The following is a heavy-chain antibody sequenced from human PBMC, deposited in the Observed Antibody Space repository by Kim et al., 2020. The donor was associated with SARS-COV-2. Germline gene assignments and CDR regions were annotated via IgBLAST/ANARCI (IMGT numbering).Heavy chain of an antibody. CDR3: ARHLSYYYGWFDP. J-gene: IGHJ5*02. V-gene: IGHV4-61*07. Sequence: YDPSLKSRVTISVDTSKNQFSLKLSSVTAADTAVYYWARHLSYYYGWFDPWGQGTLVTVSS. D-gene: IGHD3-10*01.